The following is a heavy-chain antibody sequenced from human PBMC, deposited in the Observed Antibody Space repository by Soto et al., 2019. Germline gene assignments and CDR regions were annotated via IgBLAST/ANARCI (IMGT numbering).Heavy chain of an antibody. J-gene: IGHJ4*02. V-gene: IGHV4-59*01. Sequence: SLPCPVSGGSIRSYYWSWIRQPPGKGLEWIGYIYYSGSTDYDPSLKSRVTISVDTSKNQFSLKLSSVTAADTAVYYCARRWGTYFDFWGQGTLVTVSS. D-gene: IGHD7-27*01. CDR1: GGSIRSYY. CDR3: ARRWGTYFDF. CDR2: IYYSGST.